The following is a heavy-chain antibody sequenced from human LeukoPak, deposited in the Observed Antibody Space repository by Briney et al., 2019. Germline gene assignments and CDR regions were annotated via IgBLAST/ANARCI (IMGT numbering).Heavy chain of an antibody. CDR1: GFAFSSYV. Sequence: SGGSLRLSCAASGFAFSSYVLSWVRQAPGTGLKWVSAIGGSGGATYYADSVKGRFTISRDNSKNTLYLQMNSLRADDTAVYYCAKGVGINNYYYYGVDVWGKGTTVTVSS. CDR2: IGGSGGAT. D-gene: IGHD2-15*01. J-gene: IGHJ6*04. CDR3: AKGVGINNYYYYGVDV. V-gene: IGHV3-23*01.